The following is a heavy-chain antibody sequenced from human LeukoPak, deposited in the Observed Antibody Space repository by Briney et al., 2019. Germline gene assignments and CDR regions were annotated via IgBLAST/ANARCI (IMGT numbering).Heavy chain of an antibody. Sequence: GGSLRLSCAAFGFTLSIYSINWVRQAPRKGLEWVSGVSSSGTNTYYADSVKGRFTISRDNSKNTLYVQMNSLRAEDTAVYYCAKGWVVPAAPGSFDIWGQGTMVTVSS. CDR3: AKGWVVPAAPGSFDI. CDR1: GFTLSIYS. D-gene: IGHD2-2*01. J-gene: IGHJ3*02. CDR2: VSSSGTNT. V-gene: IGHV3-23*01.